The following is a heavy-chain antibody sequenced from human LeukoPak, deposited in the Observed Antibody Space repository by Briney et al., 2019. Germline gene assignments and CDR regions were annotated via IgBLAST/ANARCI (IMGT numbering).Heavy chain of an antibody. Sequence: GGSLRVSCVASGFTFSSYAMHWVRQAPGKGLEWVGVISYDGSNKYYADSAKGRFTISRDNSKNTLYLQMNSMRAEDTAVYYCARGSKGEFDGSYYYGMDVWGKGTTVTASS. V-gene: IGHV3-30*04. J-gene: IGHJ6*04. CDR2: ISYDGSNK. CDR1: GFTFSSYA. CDR3: ARGSKGEFDGSYYYGMDV. D-gene: IGHD3-10*01.